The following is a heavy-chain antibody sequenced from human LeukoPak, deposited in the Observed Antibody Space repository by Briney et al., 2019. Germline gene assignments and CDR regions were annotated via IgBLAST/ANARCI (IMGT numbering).Heavy chain of an antibody. J-gene: IGHJ4*02. V-gene: IGHV1-24*01. D-gene: IGHD3-9*01. Sequence: ASVKVSRKVSGFTLTELSVHWVRQAPGKGLEWMGGFDPEDGETSYAQNFQGRVTMTEDTSTDTAYMELSSLGSEDTAVYSCATRGSVLRYFDWSLDYWGQGTLVTVSS. CDR1: GFTLTELS. CDR2: FDPEDGET. CDR3: ATRGSVLRYFDWSLDY.